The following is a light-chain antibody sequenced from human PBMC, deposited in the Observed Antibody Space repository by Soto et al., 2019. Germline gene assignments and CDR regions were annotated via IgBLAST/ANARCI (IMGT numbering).Light chain of an antibody. CDR1: HSISSW. Sequence: EIEMTQYPSTESASVGDRVTITCRASHSISSWLAWYQQKPGKAPKLLIYKASSLESGVPSRFSGSGSGTDFTLTISSLEPEDFAVYYCQQPSTWPPRIPFGQVTRLAIK. J-gene: IGKJ5*01. CDR2: KAS. CDR3: QQPSTWPPRIP. V-gene: IGKV1-5*03.